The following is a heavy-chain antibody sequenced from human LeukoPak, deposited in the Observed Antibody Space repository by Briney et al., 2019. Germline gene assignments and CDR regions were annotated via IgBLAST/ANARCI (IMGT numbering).Heavy chain of an antibody. CDR1: GFTFSSYE. Sequence: PGGSLRLSCAASGFTFSSYEMNWVRQAPGKRLEWVSYISSSAGSIYLADSVKDRFSVSRDNAKNSLYLQKTSLRAEDTAVYFCARDFGPRLYAFDVWGQGTMITVSS. J-gene: IGHJ3*01. D-gene: IGHD3-16*01. CDR3: ARDFGPRLYAFDV. CDR2: ISSSAGSI. V-gene: IGHV3-48*03.